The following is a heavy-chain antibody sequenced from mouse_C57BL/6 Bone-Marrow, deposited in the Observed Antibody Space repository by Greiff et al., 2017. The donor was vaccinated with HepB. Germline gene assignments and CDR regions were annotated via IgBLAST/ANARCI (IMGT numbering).Heavy chain of an antibody. J-gene: IGHJ2*01. CDR3: TGGWLPLFDY. V-gene: IGHV6-3*01. D-gene: IGHD2-2*01. Sequence: EVQRVESGGGLVQPGGSMKLSCVASGFTFSNYWMNWVRQSPVKGLEWVAQIRLKSDNYATHYAESVKGRFTISRDDSKSSVYLQMNNLRAEDTGIYYCTGGWLPLFDYWGQGTTLTVSS. CDR1: GFTFSNYW. CDR2: IRLKSDNYAT.